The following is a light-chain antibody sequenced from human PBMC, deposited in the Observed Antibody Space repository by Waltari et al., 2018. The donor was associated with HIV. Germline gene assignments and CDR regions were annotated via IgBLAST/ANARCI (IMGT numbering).Light chain of an antibody. CDR3: QSYDSSLRGYA. CDR2: ANN. Sequence: QSVLTQPPSVSGAPGQRVTISCTGSSSNIGAGFEVHWYQQLPGTAPKLLIYANNNRPSGVPDRFSGANAGTSASLAITGLQAEDEADYYCQSYDSSLRGYAFGTGTKVSVL. J-gene: IGLJ1*01. CDR1: SSNIGAGFE. V-gene: IGLV1-40*01.